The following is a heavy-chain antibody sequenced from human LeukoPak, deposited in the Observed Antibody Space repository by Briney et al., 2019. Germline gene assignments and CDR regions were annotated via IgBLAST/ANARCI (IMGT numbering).Heavy chain of an antibody. V-gene: IGHV3-23*01. D-gene: IGHD5/OR15-5a*01. J-gene: IGHJ5*02. CDR3: TKDAGPVYDWFDP. CDR2: INDNSRNT. CDR1: GFSFSRYG. Sequence: GGSLRLSCAASGFSFSRYGMAWFRQIPGKGLEWVSTINDNSRNTHYADSVKARFTISRDNSKNTLYLQMHSLRVEDTALYYCTKDAGPVYDWFDPWGPGTRVSVSS.